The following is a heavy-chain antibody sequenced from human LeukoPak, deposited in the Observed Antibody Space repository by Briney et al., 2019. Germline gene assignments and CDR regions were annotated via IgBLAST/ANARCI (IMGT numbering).Heavy chain of an antibody. J-gene: IGHJ4*02. CDR2: IRYDGSNT. Sequence: PGGSLRLSCAASGFTFSTCDMHWVRQAPGKGLEWVTFIRYDGSNTYCADSVKGRFTISRDNSKNMLYLQMNSLRAEDTAVYYCAKDGGWGTFDYWGQGTLVTVSS. D-gene: IGHD3-16*01. V-gene: IGHV3-30*02. CDR3: AKDGGWGTFDY. CDR1: GFTFSTCD.